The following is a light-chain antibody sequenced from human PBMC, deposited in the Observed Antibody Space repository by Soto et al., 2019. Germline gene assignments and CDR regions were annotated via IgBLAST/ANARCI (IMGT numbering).Light chain of an antibody. CDR1: ESVTSS. V-gene: IGKV3-15*01. CDR2: AAS. J-gene: IGKJ5*01. CDR3: QQCGSSST. Sequence: EIVMTQSPATLSVSPGDRATLSCRASESVTSSLAWYQQKPGQPPRLLIYAASTRATDVPARFSGGGSETEFTLTISSLQSEDFAVYYCQQCGSSSTFGQGTRLEIK.